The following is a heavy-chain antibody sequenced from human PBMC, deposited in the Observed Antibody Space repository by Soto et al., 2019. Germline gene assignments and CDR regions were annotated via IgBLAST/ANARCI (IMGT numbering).Heavy chain of an antibody. D-gene: IGHD3-16*01. V-gene: IGHV1-69*02. Sequence: QVQLVQSGAEVKKPGSSVKVSCKASGDTFSSYTLSWVRQAPGQGLEWMGRIIPILGIAKYAQKFQGRVTITADKSTSTAYMELSSLRSDDTAVYYCARALTGGVTVDYWGQGTLVTVSS. J-gene: IGHJ4*02. CDR2: IIPILGIA. CDR3: ARALTGGVTVDY. CDR1: GDTFSSYT.